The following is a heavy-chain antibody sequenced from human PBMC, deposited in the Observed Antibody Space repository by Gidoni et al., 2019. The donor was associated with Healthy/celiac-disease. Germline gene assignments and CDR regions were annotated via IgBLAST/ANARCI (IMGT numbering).Heavy chain of an antibody. CDR3: ARSTLPRYYYGSGSSYYFDY. D-gene: IGHD3-10*01. CDR2: IYYSGSP. J-gene: IGHJ4*02. V-gene: IGHV4-30-4*01. CDR1: GGSISSGDYY. Sequence: QVQLQESGPGLVKPSQTLSLTCTVSGGSISSGDYYWSWIRQPPGKGLEWIGYIYYSGSPYYNPSLKSRVTISVDTSKNQFSLKLSSVTAADTAVYYCARSTLPRYYYGSGSSYYFDYWGQGTLVTVSS.